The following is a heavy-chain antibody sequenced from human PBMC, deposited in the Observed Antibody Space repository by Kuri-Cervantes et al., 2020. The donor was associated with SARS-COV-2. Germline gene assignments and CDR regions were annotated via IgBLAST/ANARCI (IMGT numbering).Heavy chain of an antibody. CDR3: AKGPYYDFWSGYYTTGLFDYYGMDV. Sequence: GESLKISCAASGFTFSSYAMSWVRQAPGKGLEWVSAISGSGGSTYYADSVKGRFTISRDNSKNTLYLQMNSLRAEDTAVYYCAKGPYYDFWSGYYTTGLFDYYGMDVWDQGTTVTVSS. CDR2: ISGSGGST. CDR1: GFTFSSYA. J-gene: IGHJ6*02. V-gene: IGHV3-23*01. D-gene: IGHD3-3*01.